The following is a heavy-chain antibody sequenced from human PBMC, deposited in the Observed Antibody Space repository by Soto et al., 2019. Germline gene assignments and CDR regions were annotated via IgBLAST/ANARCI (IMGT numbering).Heavy chain of an antibody. D-gene: IGHD3-10*01. CDR2: ISSAGDT. V-gene: IGHV3-13*01. Sequence: GGSLRLSCAASGFSFSSYAMHWVRQPTGKGLEWVSAISSAGDTYYSGSVKGRFTVSRENARNSLYLQMDSLRAEDTAVYYCAKISAASANFDYWGQGTLVTVSS. CDR1: GFSFSSYA. CDR3: AKISAASANFDY. J-gene: IGHJ4*02.